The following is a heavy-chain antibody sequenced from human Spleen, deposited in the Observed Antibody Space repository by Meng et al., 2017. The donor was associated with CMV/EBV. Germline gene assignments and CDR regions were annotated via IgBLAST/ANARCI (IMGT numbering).Heavy chain of an antibody. CDR1: GFTVSREC. D-gene: IGHD3-10*01. Sequence: GGSLRLSCAASGFTVSRECMSWVRQAPGKGLEWVSVLYSGGSTYYTESVKGRFTISRDNSKNTLCLQMNSLRAEDTAVYYCAKPMVRGVSTNYYGMDVWGQGTTVTVSS. CDR3: AKPMVRGVSTNYYGMDV. V-gene: IGHV3-53*01. J-gene: IGHJ6*02. CDR2: LYSGGST.